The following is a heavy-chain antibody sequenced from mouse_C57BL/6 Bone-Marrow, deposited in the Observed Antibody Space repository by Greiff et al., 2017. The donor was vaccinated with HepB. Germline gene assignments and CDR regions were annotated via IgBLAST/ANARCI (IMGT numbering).Heavy chain of an antibody. CDR1: GYNFTSYT. V-gene: IGHV1-4*01. J-gene: IGHJ3*01. CDR3: ARTSVYYDDDGGFAY. Sequence: VQLVESGAELARPGASVKMSCKASGYNFTSYTMHWVKHRPGQGLEWIGYINPSSGSTNYNQRFKDKATLTADKSSSTAYMQLTSLTSEDSAVYYCARTSVYYDDDGGFAYWGRGSLVTVSA. CDR2: INPSSGST. D-gene: IGHD2-4*01.